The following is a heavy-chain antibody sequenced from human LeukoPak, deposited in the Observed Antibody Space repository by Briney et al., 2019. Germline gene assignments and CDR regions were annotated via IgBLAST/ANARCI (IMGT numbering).Heavy chain of an antibody. V-gene: IGHV4-4*07. CDR2: IYTSGST. CDR3: ARIVGARPYNWFDP. J-gene: IGHJ5*02. Sequence: PSETLSLTCTVSGGSISSYYWSWIRQPAGKGLEWIGRIYTSGSTNYNPSLKSRVTISVDKSKNQFSLKLSSVTAADTAVYYCARIVGARPYNWFDPWGQGTLVTVSS. D-gene: IGHD1-26*01. CDR1: GGSISSYY.